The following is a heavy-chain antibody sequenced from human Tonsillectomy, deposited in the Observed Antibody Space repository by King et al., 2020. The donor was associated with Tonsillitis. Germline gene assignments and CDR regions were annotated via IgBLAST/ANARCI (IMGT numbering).Heavy chain of an antibody. CDR1: GFTFSSYG. J-gene: IGHJ6*02. V-gene: IGHV3-30*18. CDR3: AKEVEGYCTRRYYYYYGMDV. D-gene: IGHD2-8*01. CDR2: ISYDGSNK. Sequence: QLVQSGGGVVQPGRSLRLSCAASGFTFSSYGMHWVRQAPGKGLEWVAVISYDGSNKYYADSVKGRFTISRDNSKNTLYLQMNSLRAEDTAVYYCAKEVEGYCTRRYYYYYGMDVWGQGTTVTVSS.